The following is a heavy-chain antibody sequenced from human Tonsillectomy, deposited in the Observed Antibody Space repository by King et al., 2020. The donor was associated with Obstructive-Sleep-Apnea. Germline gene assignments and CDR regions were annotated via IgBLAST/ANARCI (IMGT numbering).Heavy chain of an antibody. D-gene: IGHD3-10*01. V-gene: IGHV4-39*07. CDR3: ARGPELVPYGTDNGDDALDI. Sequence: QLQESGPGLVKPSETLSLTCTVSGGSISSSSYYWGWIRQPPGKGLEWIGSIYYSGSTQYNPSLKSRVSVSADKSKNQLSLKLSSVTAADTAVYYCARGPELVPYGTDNGDDALDIWGRGTMVIVSS. CDR1: GGSISSSSYY. CDR2: IYYSGST. J-gene: IGHJ3*02.